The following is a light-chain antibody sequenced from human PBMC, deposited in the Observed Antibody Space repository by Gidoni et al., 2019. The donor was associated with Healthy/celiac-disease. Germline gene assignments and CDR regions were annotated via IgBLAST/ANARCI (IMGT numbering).Light chain of an antibody. Sequence: IVLTQSPAPLSLSPGERATLSCRASQGVSSYLAWYQQKPGQAPRLLIYDASNRATGIPARFSGSGPGTDFTLTISSLEPEDFAVYYCQQRSNWHTFGQGTKVEIK. CDR1: QGVSSY. CDR2: DAS. V-gene: IGKV3D-11*01. CDR3: QQRSNWHT. J-gene: IGKJ1*01.